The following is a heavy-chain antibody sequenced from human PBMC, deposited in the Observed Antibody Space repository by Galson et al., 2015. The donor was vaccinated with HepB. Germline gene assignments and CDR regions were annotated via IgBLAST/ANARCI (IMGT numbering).Heavy chain of an antibody. Sequence: ETLSLTCAVYGGSFSGYYWSWIRQPPGKGLEWIGEINHSGSTNYNPSLKSRVTISVDTSKNQFSLKLSSVTAADTAVYYCARWRYDFWSGYWKYFDYWGQGTPVTVSS. CDR1: GGSFSGYY. D-gene: IGHD3-3*01. CDR2: INHSGST. V-gene: IGHV4-34*01. J-gene: IGHJ4*02. CDR3: ARWRYDFWSGYWKYFDY.